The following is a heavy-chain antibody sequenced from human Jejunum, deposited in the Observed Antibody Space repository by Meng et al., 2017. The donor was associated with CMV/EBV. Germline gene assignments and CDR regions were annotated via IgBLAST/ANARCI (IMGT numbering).Heavy chain of an antibody. CDR1: GGPFLVSY. CDR3: AKGRANYFGSKHNYFDS. Sequence: QEHGRQVGEGLLKPRGPPALPWAGIGGPFLVSYWTRTRQAPGKGPDWIGEFTHSGSTTYNPSLASRVSISVDKPKKQFSLTLNSVTAADTAVYYCAKGRANYFGSKHNYFDSWGQGTLVTVSS. V-gene: IGHV4-34*01. CDR2: FTHSGST. D-gene: IGHD3-10*01. J-gene: IGHJ5*01.